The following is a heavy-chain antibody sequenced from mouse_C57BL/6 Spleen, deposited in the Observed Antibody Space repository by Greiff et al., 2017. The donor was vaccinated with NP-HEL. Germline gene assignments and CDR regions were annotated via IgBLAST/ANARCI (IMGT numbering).Heavy chain of an antibody. CDR1: GFTFSDYY. J-gene: IGHJ4*01. Sequence: EVKLVESEGGLVQPGSSMKLSCTASGFTFSDYYMAWVRQVPEKGLEWVANINYDGSSTYYLDSLKSRFIISRDNAKNILYLQMSSLKSEDTATYYCAREGLYGNYDYYAMDYWGQGTSVTVSS. D-gene: IGHD2-1*01. CDR3: AREGLYGNYDYYAMDY. CDR2: INYDGSST. V-gene: IGHV5-16*01.